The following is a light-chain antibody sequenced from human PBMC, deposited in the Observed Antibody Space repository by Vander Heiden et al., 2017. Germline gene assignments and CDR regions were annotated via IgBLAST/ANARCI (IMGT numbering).Light chain of an antibody. Sequence: IQMTQSASSLSATVDDRVTMSCLASQSISNYLVWYQQKPGKAPKLLIYAASSLQSGVPSRFSGSGSGTDFTLTISSLQPEDFATYYCQQCYSTPWTFGQGTKVEIK. CDR2: AAS. V-gene: IGKV1-39*01. CDR3: QQCYSTPWT. J-gene: IGKJ1*01. CDR1: QSISNY.